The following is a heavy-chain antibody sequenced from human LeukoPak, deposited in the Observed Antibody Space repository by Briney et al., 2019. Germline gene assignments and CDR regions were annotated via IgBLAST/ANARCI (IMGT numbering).Heavy chain of an antibody. V-gene: IGHV4-4*07. CDR1: GVSISSYY. J-gene: IGHJ6*03. CDR2: VHVSEPT. Sequence: SETLSLTCTVSGVSISSYYWTWIRQSAGKGLEWIGRVHVSEPTNYNPSLKSRVTLSIDPSKNQFSLKLRSVTAADTAVYYCASSAIDFWGKGTTVTVSS. CDR3: ASSAIDF.